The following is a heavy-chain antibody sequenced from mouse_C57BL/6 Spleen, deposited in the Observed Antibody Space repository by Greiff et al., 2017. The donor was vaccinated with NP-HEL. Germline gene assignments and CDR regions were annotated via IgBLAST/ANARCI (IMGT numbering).Heavy chain of an antibody. D-gene: IGHD1-1*01. CDR1: GFNIKDYY. J-gene: IGHJ2*01. CDR2: IDPEDGET. V-gene: IGHV14-2*01. Sequence: EVQLQQSGAELVKPGASVKLSCTASGFNIKDYYMHWVKQRTEQGLEWIGRIDPEDGETKYAAKFQGKATITADTSSNTAYLQLSSLTSEDTAVYCCARNYGSSYFDYWGQGTTLTVSS. CDR3: ARNYGSSYFDY.